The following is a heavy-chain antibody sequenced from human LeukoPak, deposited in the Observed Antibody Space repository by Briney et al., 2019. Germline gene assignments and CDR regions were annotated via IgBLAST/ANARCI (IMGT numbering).Heavy chain of an antibody. V-gene: IGHV1-8*01. Sequence: ASVKVSCKASGYTFTSYDINWVRQATGQGLEWMGWMNPNSGNTGYAQKFQGRVTMTRNTSISTAYMELSSLRSEDTAFYYCARDTSYGAYTDYWGQGTLVTVSS. CDR1: GYTFTSYD. CDR3: ARDTSYGAYTDY. J-gene: IGHJ4*02. D-gene: IGHD4-17*01. CDR2: MNPNSGNT.